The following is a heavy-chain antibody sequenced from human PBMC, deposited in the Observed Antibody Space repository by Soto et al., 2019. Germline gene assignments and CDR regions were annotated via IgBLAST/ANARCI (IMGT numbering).Heavy chain of an antibody. D-gene: IGHD3-10*01. Sequence: QVQLQVSGPGLVEPSQTLSLTCTVSGASVSSGDYYWTWIRQPPGKGLEWIGYIYSSGSTNYNPSLRSRVSRSKDTSKDQFSLKLSSVTAADPDVYHCARRVTGGGERFDPWGQGTLVTVSS. CDR1: GASVSSGDYY. V-gene: IGHV4-30-4*01. J-gene: IGHJ5*02. CDR2: IYSSGST. CDR3: ARRVTGGGERFDP.